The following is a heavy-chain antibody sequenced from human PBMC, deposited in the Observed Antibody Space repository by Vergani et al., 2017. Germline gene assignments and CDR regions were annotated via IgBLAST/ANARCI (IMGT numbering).Heavy chain of an antibody. Sequence: EVQLLESGGGLVQPGGSLRLSCAASGFTFSSYAMSWVRQAPGKGLEWVSAISGSSSYTNYADSVKGRFTISRDNATNSLYLQMNSLRAEDTAVYYCARSSASGGGDRRILQHWGQGTLVTVSS. J-gene: IGHJ1*01. CDR1: GFTFSSYA. CDR3: ARSSASGGGDRRILQH. CDR2: ISGSSSYT. V-gene: IGHV3-23*01. D-gene: IGHD2-21*01.